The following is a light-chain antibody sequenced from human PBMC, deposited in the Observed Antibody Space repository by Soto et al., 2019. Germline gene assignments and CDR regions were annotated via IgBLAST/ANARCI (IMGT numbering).Light chain of an antibody. CDR2: GAS. Sequence: EIVLTQSPGTLSLSPGERATLSCRASQSVSSSYLSWYQQTTGQAPRLLIYGASSRATGIPDRFSGSGSGTDFTLTISRLEPEDFSVYYCQQYCNSLFTFGPGTKVDVK. V-gene: IGKV3-20*01. CDR1: QSVSSSY. CDR3: QQYCNSLFT. J-gene: IGKJ3*01.